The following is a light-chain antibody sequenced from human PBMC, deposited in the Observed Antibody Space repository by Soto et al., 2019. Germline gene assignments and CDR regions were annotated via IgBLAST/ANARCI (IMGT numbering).Light chain of an antibody. CDR3: ISYAGSNTLRV. V-gene: IGLV2-8*01. J-gene: IGLJ1*01. Sequence: QSVLTQPPSASGSPGQSVTISCTGTSSDVGGYNYVSWYQQHPGKAPKLMIYEVSKRPSGAPDRFSGSKSGNTASLTVSGLQAEDEADYYCISYAGSNTLRVFGTGTKVTVL. CDR1: SSDVGGYNY. CDR2: EVS.